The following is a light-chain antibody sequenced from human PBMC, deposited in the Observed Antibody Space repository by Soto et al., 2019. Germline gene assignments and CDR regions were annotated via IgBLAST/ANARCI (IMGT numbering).Light chain of an antibody. CDR2: GAS. CDR1: QSVSSN. Sequence: EIETTQSPATLSVSPGERARLSGRASQSVSSNLAWYQQKPGQAPRLLIYGASTRATGIPARFSGSGSGTEFTLTISSLQSEDFAVYYCQQYKNWPTVTFGQGTKVDIK. J-gene: IGKJ1*01. CDR3: QQYKNWPTVT. V-gene: IGKV3-15*01.